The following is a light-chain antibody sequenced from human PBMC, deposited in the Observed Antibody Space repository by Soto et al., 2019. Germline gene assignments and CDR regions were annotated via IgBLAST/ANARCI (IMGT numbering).Light chain of an antibody. V-gene: IGKV1-9*01. CDR2: AAC. Sequence: DIQLTQSPSFLSASVGDRVTISCRASQGLSSYLSWYQQKPGKAPNLLIYAACTLQSGVPSRFSGSGSGTEFTLTISSLQPEDFATYYCQQLKSYPITFGQGTRLEIK. CDR1: QGLSSY. CDR3: QQLKSYPIT. J-gene: IGKJ5*01.